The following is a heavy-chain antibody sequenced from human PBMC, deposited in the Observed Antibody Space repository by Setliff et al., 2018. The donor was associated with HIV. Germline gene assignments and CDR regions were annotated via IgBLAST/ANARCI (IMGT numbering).Heavy chain of an antibody. V-gene: IGHV4-61*08. CDR3: ARGYGAAGGGY. Sequence: PSETLSLTCAVFGGSFTDIGGSFTDYYWTWIRQPPGKGLEWIGYIYTSGSTNYNPSLRSRVTISVDTSKNLFSLKLSSVTAADTAVYYCARGYGAAGGGYWGQGTLVTVSS. CDR2: IYTSGST. CDR1: GGSFTDIGGSFTDYY. D-gene: IGHD6-25*01. J-gene: IGHJ4*02.